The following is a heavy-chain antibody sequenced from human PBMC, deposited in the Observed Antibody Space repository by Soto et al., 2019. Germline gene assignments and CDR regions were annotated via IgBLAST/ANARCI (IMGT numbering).Heavy chain of an antibody. D-gene: IGHD6-25*01. CDR2: ISYSGST. Sequence: SETLSLTCSVSGGSISSHYWNWIRQLPGQGLEWIGYISYSGSTKYNPSLQSRVSMSVDTAKNQISLNLASVTAADTAVYFCARDMSGGLRKFEYWGQGTGVPVSS. V-gene: IGHV4-59*11. CDR1: GGSISSHY. J-gene: IGHJ4*02. CDR3: ARDMSGGLRKFEY.